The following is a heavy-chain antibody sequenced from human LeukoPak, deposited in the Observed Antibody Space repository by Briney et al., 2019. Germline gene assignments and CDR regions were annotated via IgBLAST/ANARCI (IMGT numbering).Heavy chain of an antibody. V-gene: IGHV7-4-1*02. CDR1: GYTFTSYG. J-gene: IGHJ5*02. D-gene: IGHD2/OR15-2a*01. Sequence: ASVNVSCKASGYTFTSYGISWVRQAPGQGLEWMGWTNTNTGNPTYAQGFTGRFVFSLDTSVSTAYLQISSLKAEDTAVYYCARVLDANWFDPWGQGTLVTVSS. CDR3: ARVLDANWFDP. CDR2: TNTNTGNP.